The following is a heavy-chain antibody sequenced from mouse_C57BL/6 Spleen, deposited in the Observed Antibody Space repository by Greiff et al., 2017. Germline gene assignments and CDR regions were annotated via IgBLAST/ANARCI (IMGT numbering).Heavy chain of an antibody. CDR2: INPGSGGT. J-gene: IGHJ4*01. D-gene: IGHD2-5*01. V-gene: IGHV1-54*01. CDR3: ARPYYSNSYAMDY. Sequence: QVQLQQSGAELVRPGTSVKVSCKASGYAFTNYLIEWVKQRPGQGLEWIGVINPGSGGTNYNEKFKGKATLTADKSSSTAYMQLSSLTSEDSAVYFCARPYYSNSYAMDYWGRGTSVTVSS. CDR1: GYAFTNYL.